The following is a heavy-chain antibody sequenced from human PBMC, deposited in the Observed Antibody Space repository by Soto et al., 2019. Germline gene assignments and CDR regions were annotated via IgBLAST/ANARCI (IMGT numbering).Heavy chain of an antibody. CDR3: GRAELGGGIDY. J-gene: IGHJ4*02. CDR1: SGSISIVGDD. Sequence: PSETLSLACTVSSGSISIVGDDCSWIGQHRGKGLEWIGYIYYSGSNYYNTSIKSRVTISVDTSKKSFSLKVSSVTDADTDVYCCGRAELGGGIDYWGQGTLVTVSS. D-gene: IGHD1-26*01. V-gene: IGHV4-31*03. CDR2: IYYSGSN.